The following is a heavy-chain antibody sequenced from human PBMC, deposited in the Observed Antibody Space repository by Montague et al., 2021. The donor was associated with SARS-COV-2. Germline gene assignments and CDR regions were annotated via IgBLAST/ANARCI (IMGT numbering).Heavy chain of an antibody. CDR3: ASGDDNGSGYLDV. V-gene: IGHV4-34*01. CDR1: DGSFSNFY. CDR2: INHSGTT. Sequence: SETLSLTCAVFDGSFSNFYWSWIRQPPGKGLEWIGEINHSGTTNYNPSLKSRVTISVGTSRNQFSLKLNSVTAADAAVYYCASGDDNGSGYLDVWGKGTTVTVSS. D-gene: IGHD1-26*01. J-gene: IGHJ6*03.